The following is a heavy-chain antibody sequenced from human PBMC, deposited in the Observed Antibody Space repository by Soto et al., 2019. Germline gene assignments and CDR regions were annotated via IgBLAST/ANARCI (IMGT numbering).Heavy chain of an antibody. J-gene: IGHJ4*02. CDR2: IKQDGSEK. Sequence: RQAPGKGLEWVANIKQDGSEKYYVDSVKGRFTISRDNAKNSLYLQMNSLRAEDTAVYYCAREAMREFDYWGQGTLVTVSS. V-gene: IGHV3-7*05. D-gene: IGHD5-18*01. CDR3: AREAMREFDY.